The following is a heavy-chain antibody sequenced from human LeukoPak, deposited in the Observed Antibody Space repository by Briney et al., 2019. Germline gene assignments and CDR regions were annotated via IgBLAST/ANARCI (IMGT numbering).Heavy chain of an antibody. CDR3: ARGGGNVSRYFDPKYYYYMDV. CDR2: VNHGGSA. CDR1: GGSSSGYY. Sequence: SETLSLTCAVYGGSSSGYYWSWIRQPPGKGLEWIAEVNHGGSANYNPSLRSRVTVYVDTSKNQFSLKLSSVTAADTAVYYCARGGGNVSRYFDPKYYYYMDVWGKGTTVTVSS. J-gene: IGHJ6*03. D-gene: IGHD3-9*01. V-gene: IGHV4-34*01.